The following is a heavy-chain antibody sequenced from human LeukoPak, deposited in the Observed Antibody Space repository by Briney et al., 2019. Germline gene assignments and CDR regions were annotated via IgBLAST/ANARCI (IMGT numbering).Heavy chain of an antibody. CDR2: ISWNGGSI. Sequence: PGGSLRLSCAVSGFTFGNYAMHWVRQAPGKGLEWVSGISWNGGSIGYADSVKGRFTISRDNAKNSLYLQMNSLRAEDTAVYYCARDQSRTYYDILTGYEGDAFDIWGQGTMVTVSS. D-gene: IGHD3-9*01. V-gene: IGHV3-9*01. CDR1: GFTFGNYA. J-gene: IGHJ3*02. CDR3: ARDQSRTYYDILTGYEGDAFDI.